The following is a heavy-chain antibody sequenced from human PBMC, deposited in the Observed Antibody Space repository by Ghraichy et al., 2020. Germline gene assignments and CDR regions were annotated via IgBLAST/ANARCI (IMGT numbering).Heavy chain of an antibody. J-gene: IGHJ4*02. Sequence: GGSLRLSCAASGFTFSSYGMHWVRQAPGKGLEWVAVIWYDGSNKYYVDSVKGRFTISRDNSKNTLYLQMNSLRAEDTAVYYCARDRRYSSSLDYWGQGTLVTVSS. D-gene: IGHD6-13*01. CDR1: GFTFSSYG. V-gene: IGHV3-33*01. CDR3: ARDRRYSSSLDY. CDR2: IWYDGSNK.